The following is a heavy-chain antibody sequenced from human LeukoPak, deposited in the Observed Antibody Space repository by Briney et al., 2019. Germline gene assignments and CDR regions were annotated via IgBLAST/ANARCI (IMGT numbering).Heavy chain of an antibody. V-gene: IGHV3-21*01. CDR1: GFTFSSYS. CDR2: ISSSSSYI. D-gene: IGHD6-19*01. Sequence: AGGSLRLSCAASGFTFSSYSMNWVRQAPGKGLEWVSSISSSSSYIYYADSVKGRFTISRDNAKNSLYLQMNSLRAEDTAVYYCARMAGTANFDYWGQGTLVTVPS. J-gene: IGHJ4*02. CDR3: ARMAGTANFDY.